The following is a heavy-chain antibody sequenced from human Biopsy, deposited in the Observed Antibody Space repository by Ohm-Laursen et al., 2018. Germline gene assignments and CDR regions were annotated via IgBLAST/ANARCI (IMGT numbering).Heavy chain of an antibody. CDR2: IYYSGGT. V-gene: IGHV4-59*07. Sequence: SDTLSLTCSVSGGSMTGYEWSWIRLAHGKGLEWIGYIYYSGGTKYNPSLASRVTFSVDMSKSQFSLKLYSVTAADTAVYYCARVEAGTYDALDIWGQGTLVTVSA. CDR1: GGSMTGYE. CDR3: ARVEAGTYDALDI. D-gene: IGHD1-26*01. J-gene: IGHJ3*02.